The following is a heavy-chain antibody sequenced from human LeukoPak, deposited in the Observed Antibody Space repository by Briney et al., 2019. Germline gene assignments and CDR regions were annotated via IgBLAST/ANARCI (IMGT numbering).Heavy chain of an antibody. Sequence: SETLSLTCAVYGESFSAYFWNWIRQAPGQPLEYIGEINHRGSSHYSPSLKTRVTLSVDTSKNQFSLKLTSVTAADTAVYFCARGSSFDGYCSAGACDAGYYDSWGQGTPVTVSS. CDR3: ARGSSFDGYCSAGACDAGYYDS. V-gene: IGHV4-34*01. CDR2: INHRGSS. CDR1: GESFSAYF. J-gene: IGHJ4*02. D-gene: IGHD2-15*01.